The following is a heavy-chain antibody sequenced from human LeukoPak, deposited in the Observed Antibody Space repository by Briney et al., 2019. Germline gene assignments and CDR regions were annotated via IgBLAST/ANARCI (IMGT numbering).Heavy chain of an antibody. V-gene: IGHV3-21*01. D-gene: IGHD6-6*01. CDR1: GFTFSSYS. CDR3: ARVAEGQLDYFDY. J-gene: IGHJ4*02. Sequence: GGSLRLSCAASGFTFSSYSMNWVRQAPGKGLELVSSISSSSSYIYYADSVKGRFTISSDNAKNSLYLQMNSLRAEDTAVYYCARVAEGQLDYFDYWGQGTLVTVSS. CDR2: ISSSSSYI.